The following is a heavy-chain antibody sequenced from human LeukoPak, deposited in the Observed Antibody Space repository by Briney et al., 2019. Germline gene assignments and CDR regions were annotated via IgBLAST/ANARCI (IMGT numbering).Heavy chain of an antibody. J-gene: IGHJ3*01. D-gene: IGHD6-13*01. CDR2: IYASGST. CDR1: GDSISSDNFY. CDR3: ARISSSNWYNERGAFDV. V-gene: IGHV4-61*09. Sequence: SETLSLTCTVSGDSISSDNFYWSWIRQPAGKGLEWIGHIYASGSTNYRPSLKSRVTISVDKSNNQFSLRLNSVTAADTAVYYCARISSSNWYNERGAFDVWGQGTMVTVSS.